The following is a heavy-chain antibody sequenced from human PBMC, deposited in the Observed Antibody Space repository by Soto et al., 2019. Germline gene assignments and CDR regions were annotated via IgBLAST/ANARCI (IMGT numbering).Heavy chain of an antibody. CDR2: TYYSGNT. V-gene: IGHV4-31*03. CDR3: ARLSSSGWPIEY. Sequence: SETLSLTCTVSGGSISSGGYYWNWIRQHPGKGLEWIGYTYYSGNTYYNPSLNSRVTISADTSKSQFSLKLSSVTAADTAVYYCARLSSSGWPIEYWGQGTLVTVSS. D-gene: IGHD6-19*01. CDR1: GGSISSGGYY. J-gene: IGHJ4*02.